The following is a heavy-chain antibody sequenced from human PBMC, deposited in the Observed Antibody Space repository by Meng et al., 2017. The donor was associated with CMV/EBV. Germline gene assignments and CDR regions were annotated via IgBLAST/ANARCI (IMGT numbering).Heavy chain of an antibody. D-gene: IGHD1-1*01. CDR2: IYTSGST. CDR3: ARAAFKVLFFPFDP. J-gene: IGHJ5*02. CDR1: GVSISSGSDY. V-gene: IGHV4-61*02. Sequence: VQLQESAPGLGKPSQTPSLTCTVSGVSISSGSDYWSWIRQPAGKGLEWIGRIYTSGSTNYNPSLKSRVTRSVDTSKNQSSLKLSSVTAADTAVYYCARAAFKVLFFPFDPWGQGTLVTVSS.